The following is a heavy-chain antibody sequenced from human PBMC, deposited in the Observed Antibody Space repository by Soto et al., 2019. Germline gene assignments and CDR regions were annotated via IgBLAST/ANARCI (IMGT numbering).Heavy chain of an antibody. CDR1: GYTFTSYG. V-gene: IGHV1-18*04. D-gene: IGHD3-16*01. J-gene: IGHJ6*02. CDR3: AREGGQSGRYYYYYGMDV. CDR2: IRAYNGNT. Sequence: ASVKVSCKASGYTFTSYGISWVRQAPGQGREWMGWIRAYNGNTNYAQKLQGRVTMTTYTSTSTAYMELWRQRSDHTAVYYCAREGGQSGRYYYYYGMDVWGQGTTVTVSS.